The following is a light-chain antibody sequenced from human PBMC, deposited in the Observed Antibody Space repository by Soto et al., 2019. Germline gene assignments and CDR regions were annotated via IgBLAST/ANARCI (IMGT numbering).Light chain of an antibody. V-gene: IGKV3-11*01. CDR1: KFLSNY. J-gene: IGKJ5*01. CDR2: DST. Sequence: TQSPVPLSLSPGERASLSCRASKFLSNYLAWYQQIPGQPPRLLIYDSTNRAAGIPARFSGSRSGTDFTLTISSVEPEDFAMYYCHKRNKFGQGRRL. CDR3: HKRNK.